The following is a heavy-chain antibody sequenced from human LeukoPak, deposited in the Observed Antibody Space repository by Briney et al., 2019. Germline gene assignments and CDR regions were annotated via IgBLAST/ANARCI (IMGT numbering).Heavy chain of an antibody. CDR1: GYTFTGYY. CDR2: INPNSGGT. Sequence: GASVKVSCKASGYTFTGYYMHWVRQAPGQGLEWMGWINPNSGGTNYAQKFQGRVTMTRDTSISTAYMELSRLRSDDTAVYYCARDGAIAAAPYNWFDPWGQGTLVTVSS. D-gene: IGHD6-13*01. CDR3: ARDGAIAAAPYNWFDP. V-gene: IGHV1-2*02. J-gene: IGHJ5*02.